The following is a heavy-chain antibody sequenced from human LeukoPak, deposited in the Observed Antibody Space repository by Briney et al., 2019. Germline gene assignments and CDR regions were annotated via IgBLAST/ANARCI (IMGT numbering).Heavy chain of an antibody. CDR2: MNPNSGNT. Sequence: ASVKVSCKASGYTFTSYDINWVRQATGQGLEWMGWMNPNSGNTGYAQKFQGRVTMTRNTSISTAYMELSNLRSEDTAVYYCARGYSGYDYCDYWGQGTLVTVSS. CDR1: GYTFTSYD. J-gene: IGHJ4*02. D-gene: IGHD5-12*01. CDR3: ARGYSGYDYCDY. V-gene: IGHV1-8*01.